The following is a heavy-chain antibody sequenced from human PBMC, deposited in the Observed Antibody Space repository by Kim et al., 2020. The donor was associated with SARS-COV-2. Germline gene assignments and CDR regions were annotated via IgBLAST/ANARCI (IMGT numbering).Heavy chain of an antibody. CDR1: GYTFTGYY. V-gene: IGHV1-2*02. CDR3: ARDRPTYYYDSSGYYGGIDYYYYGMDV. Sequence: ASVKVSCKASGYTFTGYYMHWVRQAPGQGLEWMGWINPNSGGTNYAQKFQGRVTMTRDTSISTAYMELSRLRSDDTAVYYCARDRPTYYYDSSGYYGGIDYYYYGMDVWGQGTTVTVSS. J-gene: IGHJ6*02. D-gene: IGHD3-22*01. CDR2: INPNSGGT.